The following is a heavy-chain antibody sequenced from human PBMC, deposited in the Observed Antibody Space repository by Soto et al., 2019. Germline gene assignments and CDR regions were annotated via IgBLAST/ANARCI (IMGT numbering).Heavy chain of an antibody. Sequence: EVQLLESGGGLVQPGGSLRLSFAASGFTFSSYAMNWVRQAPGKGLEWVSVISGSGGSTDYADSVKGRFTISRDNSKHTLYLQMNSLRAEDTAVYYCARRSSSWYFDYWGQGTLVTVSS. CDR2: ISGSGGST. CDR1: GFTFSSYA. V-gene: IGHV3-23*01. J-gene: IGHJ4*02. CDR3: ARRSSSWYFDY. D-gene: IGHD6-13*01.